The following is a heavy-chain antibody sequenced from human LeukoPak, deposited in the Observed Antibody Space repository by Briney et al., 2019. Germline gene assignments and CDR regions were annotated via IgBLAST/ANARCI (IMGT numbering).Heavy chain of an antibody. CDR2: ISYDGSNK. J-gene: IGHJ6*03. CDR1: GFTFSSYG. CDR3: AKAEAFYYYYYYMDV. Sequence: GGSLRLSCAASGFTFSSYGMHWVRQAPGKGLEWVAVISYDGSNKYYADSVKGRFTISRDNSKNTLYLQMNSLRAEDTAVYYCAKAEAFYYYYYYMDVWGKGTTVTVSS. D-gene: IGHD3-3*02. V-gene: IGHV3-30*18.